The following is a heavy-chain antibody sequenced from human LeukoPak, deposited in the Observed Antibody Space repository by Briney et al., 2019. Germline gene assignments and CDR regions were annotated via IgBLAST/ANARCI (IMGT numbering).Heavy chain of an antibody. CDR1: GFTFSSCW. CDR3: ASVVGGYYPPVEGFDM. D-gene: IGHD3-3*01. V-gene: IGHV3-74*01. Sequence: GGSLRLSCAASGFTFSSCWMHWVRQAPGKGLVWLSRINSDGSSTSYADSVKGRFTISRDNAKNTLYLQMNSLRAEDTAVHYCASVVGGYYPPVEGFDMWGQGTMVTVSS. J-gene: IGHJ3*02. CDR2: INSDGSST.